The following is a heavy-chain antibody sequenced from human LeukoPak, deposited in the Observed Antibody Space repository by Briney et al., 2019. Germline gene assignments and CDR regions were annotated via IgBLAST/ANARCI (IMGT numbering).Heavy chain of an antibody. CDR3: ARGVYIAAAQYGY. CDR2: IYYSGTT. V-gene: IGHV4-59*01. J-gene: IGHJ4*02. CDR1: GGSISSCY. D-gene: IGHD6-13*01. Sequence: PSETLSLTCTASGGSISSCYWSWIRQPPGKGREGIGYIYYSGTTNYNPSLKSRVTISVDTSKNQFSLKLSSVTAADTAVYYCARGVYIAAAQYGYWGQGTLVTVSS.